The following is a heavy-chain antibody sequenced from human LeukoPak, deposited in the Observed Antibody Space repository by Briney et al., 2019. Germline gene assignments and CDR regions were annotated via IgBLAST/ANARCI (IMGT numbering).Heavy chain of an antibody. CDR2: IQYDGSKK. CDR1: GFTFSSYG. Sequence: GGSLRLSCAASGFTFSSYGMHWVRQAPGKGLEWVAFIQYDGSKKYYADSVKGRFTISRDNSKNTLYLQMNSLRAEDTAVYYCAKVGIAAPFDAFDIWGQGTMVTVSS. CDR3: AKVGIAAPFDAFDI. V-gene: IGHV3-30*02. D-gene: IGHD6-13*01. J-gene: IGHJ3*02.